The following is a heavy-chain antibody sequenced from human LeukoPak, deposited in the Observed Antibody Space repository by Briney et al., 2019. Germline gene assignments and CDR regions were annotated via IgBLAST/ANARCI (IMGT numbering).Heavy chain of an antibody. CDR2: ISGSGAST. J-gene: IGHJ5*02. CDR1: GFTFSSYD. Sequence: GGSLRLSCAASGFTFSSYDMNWVRQAPGKGLEWVSGISGSGASTYYADSVKGRFTISRDNSKNTLYLQVNSLRAEDTAVYYCARDRTVTTGWFDPWGQGTLVTVSS. V-gene: IGHV3-23*01. CDR3: ARDRTVTTGWFDP. D-gene: IGHD4-17*01.